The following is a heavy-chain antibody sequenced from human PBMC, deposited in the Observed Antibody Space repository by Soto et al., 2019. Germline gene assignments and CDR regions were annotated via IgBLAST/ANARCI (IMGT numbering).Heavy chain of an antibody. CDR2: IKQDGSEI. J-gene: IGHJ3*02. V-gene: IGHV3-7*01. CDR1: GFTLSGYW. D-gene: IGHD4-4*01. Sequence: EVQLVESGGGLVQPAGSLRLSCAASGFTLSGYWMSWFRQAPGKGLEWVANIKQDGSEIYYVDSVKGRFTISRDNAKNSLFLQMNSLRAEDTAVYYCLITTSAFDIWGQGTLVTVSS. CDR3: LITTSAFDI.